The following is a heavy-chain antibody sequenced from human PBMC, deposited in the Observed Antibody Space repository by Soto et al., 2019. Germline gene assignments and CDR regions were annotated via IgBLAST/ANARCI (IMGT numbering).Heavy chain of an antibody. V-gene: IGHV3-7*01. CDR2: INQDESEK. CDR3: VSSNIVGRPG. D-gene: IGHD2-15*01. Sequence: GGSLRLSCAGSGFTFSTYLMAWVRQAPGKGLEWVANINQDESEKHYVDSVKGRFTISRDNAKNSLYLQMNSLRAEDTAVYYCVSSNIVGRPGGGQGTMVTVSS. J-gene: IGHJ3*01. CDR1: GFTFSTYL.